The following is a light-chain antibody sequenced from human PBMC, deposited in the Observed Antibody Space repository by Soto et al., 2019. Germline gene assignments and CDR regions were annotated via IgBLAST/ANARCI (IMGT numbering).Light chain of an antibody. CDR2: GAS. J-gene: IGKJ4*01. CDR1: QSVSSSY. CDR3: QQYGSSLPLT. Sequence: ESVLTQSPGPLSLSPGERATLSCRASQSVSSSYLAWYQQKPGQAPRLLIYGASSRATGIPDRFSGSGSGTDFTLTISRLEPEDFAVYYCQQYGSSLPLTFGGGTKVEIK. V-gene: IGKV3-20*01.